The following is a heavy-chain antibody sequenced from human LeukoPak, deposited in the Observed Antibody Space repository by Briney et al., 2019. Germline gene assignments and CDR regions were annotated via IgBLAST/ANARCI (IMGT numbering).Heavy chain of an antibody. V-gene: IGHV4-4*07. J-gene: IGHJ4*02. Sequence: SETLSLTCTVSGGSISRCWWSWLRQPAGKELEWIGRIHRSGSTRYNPSLESRVIMSVDASQNHFSLRMTSVTAADTAVYYCAKFGDYGHYWGQGILVTVSS. CDR3: AKFGDYGHY. CDR1: GGSISRCW. CDR2: IHRSGST. D-gene: IGHD4-17*01.